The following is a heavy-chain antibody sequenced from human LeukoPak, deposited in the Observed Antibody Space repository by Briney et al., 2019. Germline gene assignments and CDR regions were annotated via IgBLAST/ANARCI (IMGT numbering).Heavy chain of an antibody. CDR3: AKYSSGWSTFDY. D-gene: IGHD6-19*01. J-gene: IGHJ4*02. CDR1: GFSFSTYS. Sequence: GGSLRLSCAASGFSFSTYSMIWVRQAPGKGLEWVSAISGSGGSTYYADSVKGRFTISRDNSKNTLYLQMNSLRAEDTAVYYCAKYSSGWSTFDYWGQGTLVTVSS. V-gene: IGHV3-23*01. CDR2: ISGSGGST.